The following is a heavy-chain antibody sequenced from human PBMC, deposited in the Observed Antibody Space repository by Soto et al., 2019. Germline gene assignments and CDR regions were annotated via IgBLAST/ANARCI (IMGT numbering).Heavy chain of an antibody. V-gene: IGHV3-21*01. CDR2: ISSSSSYI. D-gene: IGHD2-2*01. CDR1: GFTFSSYS. CDR3: ASLWDIVVVPAAIEGAFDI. J-gene: IGHJ3*02. Sequence: GGSLRLSCAASGFTFSSYSMNWVRQAPGKGLEWVSSISSSSSYIYYADSVKGRFTISRDNAKNSLYLQMNSLRAEDTAVYYCASLWDIVVVPAAIEGAFDIWGQGTMVTVS.